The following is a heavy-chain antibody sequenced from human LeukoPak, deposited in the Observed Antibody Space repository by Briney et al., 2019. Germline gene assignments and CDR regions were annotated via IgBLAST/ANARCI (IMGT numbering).Heavy chain of an antibody. J-gene: IGHJ4*02. CDR3: ARDPYYGSGSYRIFDY. V-gene: IGHV3-21*01. Sequence: KPGGSLRLSCAASGFTFSSYAMSWVRQAPGKGLEWVSSISSSTSLIYYADSVKGRFTISRDNAKNSLYLQMSSLRAEDTAIYYCARDPYYGSGSYRIFDYWGQGTLVTASS. CDR2: ISSSTSLI. D-gene: IGHD3-10*01. CDR1: GFTFSSYA.